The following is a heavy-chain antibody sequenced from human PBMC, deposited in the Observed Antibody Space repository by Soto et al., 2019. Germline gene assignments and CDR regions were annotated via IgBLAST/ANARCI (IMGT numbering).Heavy chain of an antibody. D-gene: IGHD5-18*01. CDR1: GGSISSSSYY. CDR3: ARHSSDTAMANAFDI. Sequence: ASETLSLTCTVSGGSISSSSYYWGWIRQPPGKGLEWIGSIYYSGSTYYNPSLKSRVTISVDTSKNQFSLKLSSVTAADTAVYYCARHSSDTAMANAFDIWGQGTMVTVSS. J-gene: IGHJ3*02. V-gene: IGHV4-39*01. CDR2: IYYSGST.